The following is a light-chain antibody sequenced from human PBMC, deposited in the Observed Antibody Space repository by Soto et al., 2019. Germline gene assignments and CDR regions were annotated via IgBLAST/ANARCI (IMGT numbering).Light chain of an antibody. V-gene: IGKV3-20*01. CDR2: GAS. CDR1: QSVSNSY. CDR3: QQYGTTRIT. J-gene: IGKJ5*01. Sequence: IVLTQSPATLSVSPGARAPLSCRASQSVSNSYLAWYQQKPGQAPRLLMYGASNRATGIPDRFSGSGSETDFTLTISRLEPEDFAVYYCQQYGTTRITFGQGTRLEIK.